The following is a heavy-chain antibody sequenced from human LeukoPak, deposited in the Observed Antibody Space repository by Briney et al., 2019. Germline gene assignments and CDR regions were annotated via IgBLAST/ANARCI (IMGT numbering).Heavy chain of an antibody. CDR2: IIPILGIA. D-gene: IGHD3-3*01. V-gene: IGHV1-69*04. J-gene: IGHJ4*02. CDR3: ARDGSTIFGVVPGDY. CDR1: GGTFSSYA. Sequence: GASVKVSCKASGGTFSSYAISWVRQAPGQGLEWMGRIIPILGIANYAQKFQGRVTITADKSTSTAYMELSSLRSEDTAVYYCARDGSTIFGVVPGDYWGQGTLVTASS.